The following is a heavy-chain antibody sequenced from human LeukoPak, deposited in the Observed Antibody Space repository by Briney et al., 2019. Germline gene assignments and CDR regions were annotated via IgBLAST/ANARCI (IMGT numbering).Heavy chain of an antibody. D-gene: IGHD3-22*01. CDR1: GFTFDDYG. V-gene: IGHV3-20*04. CDR3: VRHSSGYS. Sequence: GGSLRLSCAASGFTFDDYGMNWVRQAPGKGLEWVSGVNWNGISTGYADSVKGRFTISRDNAKNCLYLQMNSLRAEDTAVYYCVRHSSGYSWGQGTLVTVSS. J-gene: IGHJ4*02. CDR2: VNWNGIST.